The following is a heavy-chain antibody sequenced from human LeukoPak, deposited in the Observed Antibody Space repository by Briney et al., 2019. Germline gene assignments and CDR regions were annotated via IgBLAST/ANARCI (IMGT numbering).Heavy chain of an antibody. CDR1: GFTFSNYW. V-gene: IGHV3-74*01. Sequence: QPGGSLRLSCVASGFTFSNYWMHWVRQPPGKGLVWVSRIYVDGRTTNYADSVKGQFTISRDNAKNTVYLEMNSLSVEDTATYYCIRDFRSADLWGQGTLVTVTS. CDR3: IRDFRSADL. J-gene: IGHJ5*02. CDR2: IYVDGRTT.